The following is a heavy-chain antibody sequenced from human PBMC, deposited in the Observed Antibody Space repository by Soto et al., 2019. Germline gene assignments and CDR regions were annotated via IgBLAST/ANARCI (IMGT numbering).Heavy chain of an antibody. Sequence: SETLSLTCAVSGASISTEGYTWSWIRQPPGKGLEWIGYIYPSGASNYNPSLRSRVTISLDASRNRFSLSVGSVTAADTAVYYCARATFGPVLHLEVWGQGTTVTVSS. CDR2: IYPSGAS. CDR3: ARATFGPVLHLEV. CDR1: GASISTEGYT. J-gene: IGHJ6*02. V-gene: IGHV4-30-2*01. D-gene: IGHD3-3*01.